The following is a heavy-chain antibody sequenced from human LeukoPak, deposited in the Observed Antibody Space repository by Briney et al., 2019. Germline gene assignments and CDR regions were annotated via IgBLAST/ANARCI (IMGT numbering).Heavy chain of an antibody. CDR1: GVSFHDCA. CDR3: AKALGSTVTTRTYFDY. CDR2: LRWNGGNI. V-gene: IGHV3-9*01. D-gene: IGHD4-17*01. J-gene: IGHJ4*02. Sequence: SLILSCAASGVSFHDCAMHRVRQAPGQGLEWVSGLRWNGGNIGYAESMRGRFTIARDNAGNSLYLQMNSLRPEDTDLYYCAKALGSTVTTRTYFDYWGQGTLVTVSS.